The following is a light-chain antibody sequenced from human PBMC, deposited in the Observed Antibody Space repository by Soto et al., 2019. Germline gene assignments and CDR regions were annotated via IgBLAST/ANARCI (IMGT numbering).Light chain of an antibody. CDR3: GSYASATLI. CDR1: SNDIGAYNY. Sequence: QSDLTQPASVSGSPGQSITISCTGTSNDIGAYNYVSWYQQYPGKVPTLIIYEVTFRPSGVSNRFSGSKSGNTASLTISGLQTEDEADYYCGSYASATLIFGGGTQLTVL. CDR2: EVT. V-gene: IGLV2-14*03. J-gene: IGLJ2*01.